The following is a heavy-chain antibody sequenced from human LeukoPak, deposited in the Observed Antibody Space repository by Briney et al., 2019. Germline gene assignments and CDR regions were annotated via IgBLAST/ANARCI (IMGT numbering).Heavy chain of an antibody. CDR3: AKYYYDSSGYYDAAPLDS. V-gene: IGHV3-23*01. CDR2: ISDIGYTT. CDR1: GFTFSTYA. Sequence: GGSLSLSCAASGFTFSTYAVSWVRQAPGKGLEWVSSISDIGYTTYYADSVRGRFTISRDNSKNTVYLQMIGLRAEDTAVYFCAKYYYDSSGYYDAAPLDSWGQGTLVTVFS. J-gene: IGHJ4*02. D-gene: IGHD3-22*01.